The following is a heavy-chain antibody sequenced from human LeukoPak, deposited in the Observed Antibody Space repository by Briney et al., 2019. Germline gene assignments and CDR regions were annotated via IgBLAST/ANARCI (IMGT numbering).Heavy chain of an antibody. D-gene: IGHD3-22*01. J-gene: IGHJ4*02. CDR2: IYYSGST. CDR3: ASFYYDSSGHLPLDKYYFDY. CDR1: GGSISSYY. Sequence: PSETLSLTCTVSGGSISSYYWSWIRQPPGKGLEWIGYIYYSGSTNYNPSLKSRVTISVDTSKNQFSPKLSSVTAADTAVYYCASFYYDSSGHLPLDKYYFDYWGQGTLVTVSS. V-gene: IGHV4-59*08.